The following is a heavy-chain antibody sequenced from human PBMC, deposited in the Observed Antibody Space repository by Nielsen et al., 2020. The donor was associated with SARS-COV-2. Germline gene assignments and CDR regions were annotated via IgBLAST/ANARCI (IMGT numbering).Heavy chain of an antibody. J-gene: IGHJ4*02. CDR3: AKDIKGRIYSAPDY. CDR2: ISYDGSNK. V-gene: IGHV3-30*18. CDR1: GFTFSSYG. Sequence: GESLKISCAASGFTFSSYGMHWVRQAPGKGLEWVAVISYDGSNKYYADSVKGRFTISRDNSKNTLYLQMNGLRADDTALYYCAKDIKGRIYSAPDYWGQGTLVTVSS. D-gene: IGHD6-6*01.